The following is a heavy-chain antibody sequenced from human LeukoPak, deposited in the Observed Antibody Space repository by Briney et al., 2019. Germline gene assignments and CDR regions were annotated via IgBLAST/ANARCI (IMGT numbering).Heavy chain of an antibody. CDR3: ARVGARQILEY. Sequence: GGSLRLSCAASGFTFSSYWMSWVRQAPGKGLEWVANIKQDGSAKYYVDSVKGRFTVSRDNAKNSLYLQMNSLRAEDTAVYYCARVGARQILEYWGQGTLVTVSS. J-gene: IGHJ4*02. CDR1: GFTFSSYW. V-gene: IGHV3-7*01. D-gene: IGHD4-17*01. CDR2: IKQDGSAK.